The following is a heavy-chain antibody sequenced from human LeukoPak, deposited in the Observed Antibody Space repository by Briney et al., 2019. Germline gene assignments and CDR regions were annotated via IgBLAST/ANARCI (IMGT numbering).Heavy chain of an antibody. V-gene: IGHV1-46*01. CDR1: GYSFTSYY. CDR2: INPSGGST. Sequence: GASVKVSCKASGYSFTSYYIHWVRLAPGQGLEWMGVINPSGGSTRYAQKFQDRVTMTRDMSTSTVYMELSSLRSEDTAVYYCASEGVSGSYLGYWGQGTLVTVSS. CDR3: ASEGVSGSYLGY. D-gene: IGHD1-26*01. J-gene: IGHJ4*02.